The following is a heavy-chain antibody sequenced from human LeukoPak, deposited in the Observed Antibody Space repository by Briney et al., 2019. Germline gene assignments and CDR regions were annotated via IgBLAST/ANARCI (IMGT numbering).Heavy chain of an antibody. V-gene: IGHV1-2*02. CDR2: INPNSGGT. CDR1: GYTFTGCY. J-gene: IGHJ4*02. D-gene: IGHD3-22*01. Sequence: GASVKVSCKASGYTFTGCYMHWVRQAPGQGLEWMGWINPNSGGTNYAQKFQGRVTMTRDTSISTAYMELSRLRSDDTAVYYCARPSYYYDHFDYWGQGTLVTVSS. CDR3: ARPSYYYDHFDY.